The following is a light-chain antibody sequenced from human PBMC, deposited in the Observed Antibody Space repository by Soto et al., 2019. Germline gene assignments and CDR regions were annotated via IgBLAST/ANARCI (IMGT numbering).Light chain of an antibody. CDR3: QQYNNWPPWT. V-gene: IGKV3-15*01. Sequence: EIVMTQSPATLSVSPGERATLFCRASQSVRTKLAWYQQRAGQAPRLLIYGASTRATGIPARFSGSGSGTEFTLTISSLQSEDFAVYYCQQYNNWPPWTFGQGTKVDIK. CDR2: GAS. J-gene: IGKJ1*01. CDR1: QSVRTK.